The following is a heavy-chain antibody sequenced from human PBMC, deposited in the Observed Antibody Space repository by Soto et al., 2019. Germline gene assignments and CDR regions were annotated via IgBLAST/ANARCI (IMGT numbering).Heavy chain of an antibody. V-gene: IGHV3-48*03. CDR3: ARFPEKGYCSSTSCSYFDY. Sequence: GGSLRLSCAASGFTFSSYEMNWVRQAPGKGLEWVSYISSSGSTIYYADSVKGRFTISRDNAKNSLYLQMNNLRAEDTAVYYCARFPEKGYCSSTSCSYFDYWGQGTLVTVSS. D-gene: IGHD2-2*01. CDR2: ISSSGSTI. J-gene: IGHJ4*02. CDR1: GFTFSSYE.